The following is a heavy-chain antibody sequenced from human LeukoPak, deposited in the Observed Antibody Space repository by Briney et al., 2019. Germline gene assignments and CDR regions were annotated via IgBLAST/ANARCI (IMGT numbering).Heavy chain of an antibody. CDR3: ARAYDSSGYWPEYFHH. D-gene: IGHD3-22*01. CDR2: IKQDGSET. J-gene: IGHJ1*01. CDR1: GFSFTDYW. Sequence: GGSLRLSCEASGFSFTDYWMTWVRQAPGKGLEGLADIKQDGSETHYVDSVKGRFTISRHNSKNTLFLQMNSLRTEDTAVYYCARAYDSSGYWPEYFHHWGQGTLVTVSS. V-gene: IGHV3-7*05.